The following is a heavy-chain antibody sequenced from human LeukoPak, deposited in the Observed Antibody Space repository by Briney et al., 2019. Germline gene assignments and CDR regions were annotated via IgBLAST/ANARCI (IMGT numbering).Heavy chain of an antibody. Sequence: ASVKVSCKASRGTFSSYALSWVRQAHGQGLEWMGGIIPIFGTANYAQKFQGRVTITADESTSTAYMELSSLRSEDTAVYYCAMGSIQDHAFDIWGQGTMVTVSS. CDR1: RGTFSSYA. J-gene: IGHJ3*02. V-gene: IGHV1-69*13. CDR2: IIPIFGTA. CDR3: AMGSIQDHAFDI. D-gene: IGHD5-18*01.